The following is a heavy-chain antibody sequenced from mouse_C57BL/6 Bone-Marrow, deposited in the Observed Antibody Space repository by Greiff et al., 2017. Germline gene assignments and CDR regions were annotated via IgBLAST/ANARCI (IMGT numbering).Heavy chain of an antibody. D-gene: IGHD2-4*01. V-gene: IGHV1-75*01. Sequence: QVQLQQSGPELVKPGASVKISCKASGYTFTDYYINWVKQRPGQGLEWIGWIFPGSGSTYYNEKFKSKATLTVDKSSSTAYMLLSSLTSEDSAVYFCAGYDYVRYYAMDYWGQGASVTVSS. CDR3: AGYDYVRYYAMDY. CDR1: GYTFTDYY. CDR2: IFPGSGST. J-gene: IGHJ4*01.